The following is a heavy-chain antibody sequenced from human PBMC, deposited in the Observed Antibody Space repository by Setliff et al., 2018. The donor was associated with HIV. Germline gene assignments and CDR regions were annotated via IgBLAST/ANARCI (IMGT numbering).Heavy chain of an antibody. CDR1: GYSFSNYW. V-gene: IGHV5-51*01. D-gene: IGHD2-15*01. CDR2: VYPDDSDI. J-gene: IGHJ1*01. CDR3: ARAAVGHCNDGSCYTTEFFQH. Sequence: PGESLKISCKGFGYSFSNYWIGWVRQMSGKGLEWMGIVYPDDSDIRYSPSFQGRVTISVDKSISTAYLQWASLKTSDSAMYYCARAAVGHCNDGSCYTTEFFQHWCQGTLVTVSS.